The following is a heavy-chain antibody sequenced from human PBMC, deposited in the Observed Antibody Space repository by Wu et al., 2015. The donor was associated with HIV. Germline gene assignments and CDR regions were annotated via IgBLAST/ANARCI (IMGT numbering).Heavy chain of an antibody. Sequence: QVHLVQSGAEVKKPGSSVKVSCTASGGTFSSRAISWVRQAPGQGLEWMGRIIPMFDRVHYKQKFQGRVVITADEATSTVYMELSSLTSDDTAIYYCARDYCSGGFCHYFFDSWGQGTLVTVSS. J-gene: IGHJ4*02. D-gene: IGHD2-15*01. CDR1: GGTFSSRA. CDR3: ARDYCSGGFCHYFFDS. CDR2: IIPMFDRV. V-gene: IGHV1-69*13.